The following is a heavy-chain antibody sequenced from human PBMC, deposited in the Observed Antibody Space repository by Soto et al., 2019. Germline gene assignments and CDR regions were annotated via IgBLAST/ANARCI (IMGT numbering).Heavy chain of an antibody. CDR1: GGSISSGGYY. V-gene: IGHV4-31*03. D-gene: IGHD3-3*01. CDR2: IYYSGST. CDR3: ARLVTIFGGSYGMDV. Sequence: QVQLQESGPGLVKPSQTLSLTCTVSGGSISSGGYYWSWIRKHPGKGLEWIGYIYYSGSTYYNPSLKSRVTISVDTSKNQFSLKLSSVTAADTAVYYCARLVTIFGGSYGMDVWGQGTTVTVSS. J-gene: IGHJ6*02.